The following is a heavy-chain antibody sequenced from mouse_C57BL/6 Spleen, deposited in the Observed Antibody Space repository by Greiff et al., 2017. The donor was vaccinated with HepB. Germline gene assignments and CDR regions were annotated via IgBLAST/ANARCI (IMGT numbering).Heavy chain of an antibody. V-gene: IGHV1-39*01. CDR3: ARGGGYYGSPYWYFDV. J-gene: IGHJ1*03. CDR2: INPNYGTT. CDR1: GYSFTDYN. D-gene: IGHD1-1*01. Sequence: EVKLMESGPELVKPGASVKISCKASGYSFTDYNMNWVKQSNGKSLEWIGVINPNYGTTSYNQKFKGKATLTVDQSSSTAYMQLNSLTSEDSAVYYCARGGGYYGSPYWYFDVWGTGTTVTVSS.